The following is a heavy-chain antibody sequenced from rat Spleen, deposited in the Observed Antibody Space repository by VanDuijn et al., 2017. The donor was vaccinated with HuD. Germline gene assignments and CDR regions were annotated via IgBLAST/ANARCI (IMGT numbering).Heavy chain of an antibody. V-gene: IGHV3-3*01. CDR3: ARAYYDGSYYDY. CDR2: IKRAGSS. D-gene: IGHD1-12*02. J-gene: IGHJ2*01. Sequence: VQLQESGPGLVKPSQSLSLTCSVAAYSINSSYRWSWIRQFPGNKLEWTGYIKRAGSSNYNPSLKSRISITRDTSKNQFFLQVNSGTTEDTATYYCARAYYDGSYYDYWGQGVMVTVSS. CDR1: AYSINSSYR.